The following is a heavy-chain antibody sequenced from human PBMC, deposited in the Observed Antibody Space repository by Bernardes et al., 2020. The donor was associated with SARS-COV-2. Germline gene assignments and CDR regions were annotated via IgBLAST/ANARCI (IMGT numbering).Heavy chain of an antibody. D-gene: IGHD2-15*01. Sequence: ASVKVSCKASGYTFTGYYLHWVRQAPGQGLEWMGRINPNTGGTIYAQRFQGRVTMTRDTSISTAYMELSRLRSDDTALFYCARVATYCSGFTCNDYWGQGTLVTVSS. CDR2: INPNTGGT. V-gene: IGHV1-2*06. CDR1: GYTFTGYY. CDR3: ARVATYCSGFTCNDY. J-gene: IGHJ4*02.